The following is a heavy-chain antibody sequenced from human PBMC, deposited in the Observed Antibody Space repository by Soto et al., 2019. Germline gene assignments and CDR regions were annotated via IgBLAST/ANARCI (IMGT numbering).Heavy chain of an antibody. CDR2: LASDGRDR. D-gene: IGHD4-17*01. J-gene: IGHJ4*02. Sequence: QVQLVESGGDVVQPGRSLRLSCAASGFTFRNYAMHWVRQAPGKGLEWVAVLASDGRDRHYADSVKGRLTISRDNSQNILYLQRNSLRAEDTAVYYCAKDRTYGPADYYFDYWGQGTLVTVSS. CDR1: GFTFRNYA. CDR3: AKDRTYGPADYYFDY. V-gene: IGHV3-30*18.